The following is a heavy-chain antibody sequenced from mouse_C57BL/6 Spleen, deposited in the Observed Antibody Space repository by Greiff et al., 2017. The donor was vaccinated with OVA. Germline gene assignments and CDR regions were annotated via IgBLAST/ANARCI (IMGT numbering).Heavy chain of an antibody. Sequence: EVQLKESGGGLVKPGGSLKLSCAASGFTFSSYAMSWVRQTPEKRLEWVATISDGGSYTYYPDNVKGRFTISRDNAKNNLYLQMSHLKSEDTAMYYCARDRGDYWGQGTSVTVSS. V-gene: IGHV5-4*01. CDR3: ARDRGDY. CDR1: GFTFSSYA. J-gene: IGHJ4*01. D-gene: IGHD3-1*01. CDR2: ISDGGSYT.